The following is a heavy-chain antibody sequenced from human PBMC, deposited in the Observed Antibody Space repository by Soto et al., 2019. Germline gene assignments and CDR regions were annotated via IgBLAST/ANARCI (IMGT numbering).Heavy chain of an antibody. V-gene: IGHV3-48*03. CDR1: GFLFRNYE. CDR2: ISTTGGHV. Sequence: EVRLVESGGDLVKSGGSLRLSCVGSGFLFRNYEMNWVRQAPGKGLEWLAHISTTGGHVSESDSVTGRFTIYRDNTKHTLYLQMNSLWPEDTGVYYCVSHPHWARPFESWVQGTLVNVSS. D-gene: IGHD7-27*01. J-gene: IGHJ4*02. CDR3: VSHPHWARPFES.